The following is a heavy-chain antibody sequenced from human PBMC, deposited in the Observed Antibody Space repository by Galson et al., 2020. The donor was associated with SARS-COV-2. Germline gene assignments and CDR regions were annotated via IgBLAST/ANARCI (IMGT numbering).Heavy chain of an antibody. J-gene: IGHJ4*02. CDR1: NDSTSNNIYY. CDR3: ARHVRPLYHYDSSGPAKYFDF. V-gene: IGHV4-39*01. CDR2: IYYSGTT. D-gene: IGHD3-22*01. Sequence: ASETLSLTCTVSNDSTSNNIYYWGWIRQPPGKGLEWIGSIYYSGTTYYNPSLKSRVTISVDTSKNQFSLKLSSVTAADTAVYYCARHVRPLYHYDSSGPAKYFDFWGQGTLVTVSS.